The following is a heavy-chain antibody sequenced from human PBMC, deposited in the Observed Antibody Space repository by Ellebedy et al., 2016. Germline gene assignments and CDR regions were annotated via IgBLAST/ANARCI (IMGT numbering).Heavy chain of an antibody. V-gene: IGHV4-59*08. J-gene: IGHJ5*02. Sequence: SETLSLTCTVSGGSMNNYYWSWIRKPPGQGLEWIGYVHFSGNTNFNSALKSRVTLSVDTSKNQFSLTLSSVTAADTAVYYCARHREGIKSGAFDPWGQGALVTVSS. D-gene: IGHD3-10*01. CDR1: GGSMNNYY. CDR3: ARHREGIKSGAFDP. CDR2: VHFSGNT.